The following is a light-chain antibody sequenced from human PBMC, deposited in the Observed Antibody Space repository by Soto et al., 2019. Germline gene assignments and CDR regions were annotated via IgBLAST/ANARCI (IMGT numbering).Light chain of an antibody. V-gene: IGKV1-39*01. J-gene: IGKJ4*01. CDR2: AAS. CDR3: QQSYSTPPA. CDR1: QSISSY. Sequence: DIQMTQSTSSLSASVGDRVTITCRASQSISSYLNWYQQKPGKAPKLLIYAASSLQSGVPSRFSGSGSGTDFTLNISSLQPEDFATYYCQQSYSTPPAFGGGTKVEIK.